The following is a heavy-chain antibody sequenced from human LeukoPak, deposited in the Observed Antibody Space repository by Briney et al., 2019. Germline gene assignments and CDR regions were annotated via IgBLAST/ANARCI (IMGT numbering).Heavy chain of an antibody. CDR1: GGSISSGGYS. CDR2: IYHSGST. Sequence: SQTLSLTCAVSGGSISSGGYSWSWIRQPPGKGLEWIGYIYHSGSTYYDPSLKSRVTISVDRSKNQFSLKLSSVTAADTAVYYCARDRGRLGFDYWGQGTLVTVSS. J-gene: IGHJ4*02. V-gene: IGHV4-30-2*01. D-gene: IGHD3-16*01. CDR3: ARDRGRLGFDY.